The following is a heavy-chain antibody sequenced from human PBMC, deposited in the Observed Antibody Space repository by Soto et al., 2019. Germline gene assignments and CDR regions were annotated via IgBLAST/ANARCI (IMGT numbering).Heavy chain of an antibody. Sequence: QVQLQESGPGLEKPSQTLSLTCTVSSGSISSGGYYWSWIRQHPGKGLEWIGYIYYSGITYYNPSLKSRVTISVDTSKNQFSLKLSSVTAADTAVHYCARWPQLEPRFDYWGQGTLVTVSS. J-gene: IGHJ4*02. CDR3: ARWPQLEPRFDY. CDR1: SGSISSGGYY. CDR2: IYYSGIT. D-gene: IGHD1-1*01. V-gene: IGHV4-31*03.